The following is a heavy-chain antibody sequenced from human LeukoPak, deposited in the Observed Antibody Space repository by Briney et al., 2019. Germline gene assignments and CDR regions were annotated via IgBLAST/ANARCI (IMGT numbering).Heavy chain of an antibody. CDR3: ASDTVVADGFFHS. Sequence: SETLSLTCTVSGHSISSGYYWGWVRQPPGKGLEWLGSLFYTGSPYYNPSLTSRLTMSIDTSKNQFSLKLSSVTAADTAVYFCASDTVVADGFFHSWGQGTLVTVSS. CDR2: LFYTGSP. V-gene: IGHV4-38-2*02. D-gene: IGHD6-19*01. J-gene: IGHJ4*02. CDR1: GHSISSGYY.